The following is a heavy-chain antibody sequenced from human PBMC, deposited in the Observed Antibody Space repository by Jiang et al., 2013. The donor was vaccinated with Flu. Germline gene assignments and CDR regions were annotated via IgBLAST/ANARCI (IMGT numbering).Heavy chain of an antibody. V-gene: IGHV3-30-3*01. CDR2: ISYDGSNK. CDR1: GFTFSSYA. Sequence: VQLLESGGGVVQPGRSLRLSCAASGFTFSSYAMHWVRQAPGKGLEWAAVISYDGSNKYYADSVKGRFTISRDNSKNTLYLQMNSLRAEDMAVYYCARDSPAAAGTGXIDYWGQGTLVTVSS. J-gene: IGHJ4*02. D-gene: IGHD6-13*01. CDR3: ARDSPAAAGTGXIDY.